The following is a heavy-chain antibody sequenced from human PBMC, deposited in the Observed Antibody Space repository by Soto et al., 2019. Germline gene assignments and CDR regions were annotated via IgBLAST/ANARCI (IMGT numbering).Heavy chain of an antibody. Sequence: PSETLSLTCTVSGGSISSYYWSWIRQPPGKGLEWIGYIYYSGSTNYNPSLKSRVTISVDTSKNQFSLKLSSVTAADTAVYYCARAGSSSVQFDYWGQGTLVTVSS. CDR1: GGSISSYY. CDR3: ARAGSSSVQFDY. V-gene: IGHV4-59*01. CDR2: IYYSGST. J-gene: IGHJ4*02. D-gene: IGHD6-6*01.